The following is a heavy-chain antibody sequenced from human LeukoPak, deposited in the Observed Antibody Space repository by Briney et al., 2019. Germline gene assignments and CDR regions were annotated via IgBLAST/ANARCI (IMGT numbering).Heavy chain of an antibody. D-gene: IGHD3-3*01. CDR2: IYYSGST. Sequence: PSETLSLTCTVSGGPISSGGYYWSWIRQHPGKGLEWIGYIYYSGSTYYNPSLKSRVTISVDTSKTQFSLKLSSVTAADTAVYYCARVHTYDFWSGYYKGGGAFDIWGQGTMVTVSS. CDR1: GGPISSGGYY. CDR3: ARVHTYDFWSGYYKGGGAFDI. V-gene: IGHV4-31*03. J-gene: IGHJ3*02.